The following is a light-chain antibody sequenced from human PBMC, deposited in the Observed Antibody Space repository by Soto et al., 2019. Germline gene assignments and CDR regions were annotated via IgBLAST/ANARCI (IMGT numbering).Light chain of an antibody. Sequence: EIVLTQSPDTLSLSPGERATLSCRPSQSVSSIHLDWFQQKPGQAPRLLIYAASSRATGIPDRFSGGASATDFTLTISRLEPEDFAVYYCRHYVNSQWTFGQGTKVEIK. CDR1: QSVSSIH. CDR2: AAS. J-gene: IGKJ1*01. V-gene: IGKV3-20*01. CDR3: RHYVNSQWT.